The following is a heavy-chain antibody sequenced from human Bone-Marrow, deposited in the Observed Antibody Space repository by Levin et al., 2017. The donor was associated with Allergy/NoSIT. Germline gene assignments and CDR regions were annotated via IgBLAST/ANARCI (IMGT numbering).Heavy chain of an antibody. J-gene: IGHJ4*02. CDR1: GFTFNNYA. CDR3: ATDRSRQGATNFAL. V-gene: IGHV3-23*01. CDR2: ISGTAAST. Sequence: GGSLRLSCTASGFTFNNYAMSWVRQTPGKGLEWVSAISGTAASTYFADSVQGRFSISRDNSRNTVTLQRTSLGVEATAVYSCATDRSRQGATNFALWGQGALVTVSS.